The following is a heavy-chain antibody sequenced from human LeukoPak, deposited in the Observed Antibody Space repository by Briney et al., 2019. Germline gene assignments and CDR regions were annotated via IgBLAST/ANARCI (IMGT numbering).Heavy chain of an antibody. CDR1: GFSLSSYA. J-gene: IGHJ4*02. Sequence: GGSLRLSCAASGFSLSSYALHWVRQAPGKGLERVAVASYDGSNKYYADSVKGRFTISRDNSKNTLYLQMNSLRAEDTALYYCATTQGIYSTPYFFDYWGREPWSPSPQ. D-gene: IGHD4-11*01. V-gene: IGHV3-30-3*01. CDR2: ASYDGSNK. CDR3: ATTQGIYSTPYFFDY.